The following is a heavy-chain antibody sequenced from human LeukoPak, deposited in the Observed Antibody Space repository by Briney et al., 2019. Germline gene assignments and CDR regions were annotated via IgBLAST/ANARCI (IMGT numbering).Heavy chain of an antibody. Sequence: PSETLSLTCTVSGGSISSYYWSWIRQPPGKGLEWIGYIYYSGSTNYNPSLKSRVTISVDTSKNQFSLKLSSVTAADTAVYYCARGRNELRYFDWLPGIWFDPWGQGTLVTVSS. J-gene: IGHJ5*02. CDR2: IYYSGST. CDR3: ARGRNELRYFDWLPGIWFDP. D-gene: IGHD3-9*01. CDR1: GGSISSYY. V-gene: IGHV4-59*01.